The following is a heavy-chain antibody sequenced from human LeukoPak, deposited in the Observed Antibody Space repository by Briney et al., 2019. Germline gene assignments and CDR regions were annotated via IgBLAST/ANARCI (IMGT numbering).Heavy chain of an antibody. V-gene: IGHV3-21*04. CDR3: ASNNYDSSGFDY. CDR1: GFTFSSYS. J-gene: IGHJ4*02. CDR2: ISSSSSYI. D-gene: IGHD3-22*01. Sequence: GGSLRLSCAASGFTFSSYSMNWVRQAPGKGLEWVSSISSSSSYIYYADSVKGRFTISRDNAKNSLYLQMNSLRAEDTAVYYCASNNYDSSGFDYWGQGTLVTVSS.